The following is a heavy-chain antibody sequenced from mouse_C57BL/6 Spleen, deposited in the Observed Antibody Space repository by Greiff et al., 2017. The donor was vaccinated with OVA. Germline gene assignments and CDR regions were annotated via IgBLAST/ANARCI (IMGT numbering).Heavy chain of an antibody. CDR2: IRNKANGYTT. V-gene: IGHV7-3*01. CDR1: GFTFTDYY. CDR3: ARYSDYDGLGAMDY. J-gene: IGHJ4*01. Sequence: EVQLVESGGGLVQPGGSLSLSCAASGFTFTDYYMSWVRQPPGKALEWLGFIRNKANGYTTEYSASVKGRFTISRDNSQSILYLQMNALRAEDSATYYCARYSDYDGLGAMDYWGQGTSVTVSS. D-gene: IGHD2-4*01.